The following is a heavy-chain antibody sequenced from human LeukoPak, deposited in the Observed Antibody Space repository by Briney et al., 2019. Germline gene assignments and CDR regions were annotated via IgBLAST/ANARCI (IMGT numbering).Heavy chain of an antibody. J-gene: IGHJ3*02. CDR1: GGSISSSSYY. V-gene: IGHV4-39*01. Sequence: KPSETLSLTCTVSGGSISSSSYYWGWIRQPPGKGLEWIGSIYYSGSTSYNPSLKSRVTISVDTSKNQFSLKLSSVTAADTAVYYCASVGIFGVVTHDAFDIWGQGTMVTVSS. CDR2: IYYSGST. D-gene: IGHD3-3*02. CDR3: ASVGIFGVVTHDAFDI.